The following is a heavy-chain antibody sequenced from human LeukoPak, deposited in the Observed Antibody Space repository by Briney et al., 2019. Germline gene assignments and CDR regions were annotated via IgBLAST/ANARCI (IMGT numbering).Heavy chain of an antibody. D-gene: IGHD5-18*01. CDR2: IYYSGST. V-gene: IGHV4-39*07. J-gene: IGHJ6*02. CDR1: GGSISSSSYY. Sequence: SETLSLTCTVSGGSISSSSYYWGWIRQPPGKGLEWIGSIYYSGSTYYNPSLKSRVTISVDTSKNQFSLKLSSVTAADTAVYYCAREGSYGFPPYQQDGMDVWGQGTTVTVSS. CDR3: AREGSYGFPPYQQDGMDV.